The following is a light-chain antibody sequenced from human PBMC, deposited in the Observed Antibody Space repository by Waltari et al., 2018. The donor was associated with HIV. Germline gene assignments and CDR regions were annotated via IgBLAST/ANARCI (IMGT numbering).Light chain of an antibody. J-gene: IGLJ2*01. CDR1: SSDVGGYTL. V-gene: IGLV2-23*02. CDR2: EVS. Sequence: QSALTQPASVSGSPGQSIPISCPRTSSDVGGYTLVSWYQQHPGQATKLMIYEVSKRPSGVSNRFSGSKSGNTASLTISGLQAEDEADYYCCAYAGSTTYVIFGGGTKLTVL. CDR3: CAYAGSTTYVI.